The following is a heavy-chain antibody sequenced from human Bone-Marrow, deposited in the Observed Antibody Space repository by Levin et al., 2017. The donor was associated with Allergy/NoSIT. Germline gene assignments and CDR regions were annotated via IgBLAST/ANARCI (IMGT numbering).Heavy chain of an antibody. J-gene: IGHJ2*01. CDR1: GYSFASNW. CDR2: IYPGDSDT. D-gene: IGHD2-15*01. V-gene: IGHV5-51*01. CDR3: ARQGYCSGGSCSSLDWYFNL. Sequence: PGESLKISCKASGYSFASNWIGWVRQRPGEGLEWVGLIYPGDSDTRYSPSFQGQVTISVDKSINTAFLQWSRLKASDTGTYYCARQGYCSGGSCSSLDWYFNLWGRGTMVTVSS.